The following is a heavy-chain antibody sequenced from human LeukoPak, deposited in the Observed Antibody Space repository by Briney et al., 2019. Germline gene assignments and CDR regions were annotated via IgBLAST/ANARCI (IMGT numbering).Heavy chain of an antibody. D-gene: IGHD3-10*01. Sequence: GGSLRLSCAVSGFTFRSYAIHWVRQTPGKGLEWVAIISYDGGEKYYAGSVRGRFSISRDNSKNTLYLQMNSLRTEDTAVYYCAREGEALDYWGQGTLVTVSS. J-gene: IGHJ4*02. CDR2: ISYDGGEK. CDR1: GFTFRSYA. V-gene: IGHV3-30*04. CDR3: AREGEALDY.